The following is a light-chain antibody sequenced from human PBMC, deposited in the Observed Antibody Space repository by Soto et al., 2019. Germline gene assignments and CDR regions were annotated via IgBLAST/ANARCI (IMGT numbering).Light chain of an antibody. CDR2: GNN. CDR1: SSNIGAGFD. CDR3: QSYDSGLGGYVI. V-gene: IGLV1-40*01. J-gene: IGLJ2*01. Sequence: QSVLTQPPSVSGAPGQRVTISCTGSSSNIGAGFDIHWYQQLPGTAPKLLIYGNNNRPSGVPDRFSGSKSGTSASLAITGLQAEDEADYYCQSYDSGLGGYVIFGGGTKLTVL.